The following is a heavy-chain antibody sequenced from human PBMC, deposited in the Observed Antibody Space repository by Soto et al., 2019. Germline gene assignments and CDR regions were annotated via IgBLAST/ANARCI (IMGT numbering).Heavy chain of an antibody. CDR1: GFTFSSYA. V-gene: IGHV3-23*01. CDR2: ISGSGGST. D-gene: IGHD3-3*01. Sequence: GGSLRLSCAASGFTFSSYAMSWVRQAPGKGLEWVSAISGSGGSTYYADSVKGRFTISRDNSKNTLYLQMNSLRAEDTAVYYCAKDNGDFGVVGHIDYWGQGTLVTVSS. J-gene: IGHJ4*02. CDR3: AKDNGDFGVVGHIDY.